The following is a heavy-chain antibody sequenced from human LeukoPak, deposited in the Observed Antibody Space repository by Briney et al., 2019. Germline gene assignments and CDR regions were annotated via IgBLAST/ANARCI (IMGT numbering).Heavy chain of an antibody. CDR2: INPNTGGT. D-gene: IGHD6-19*01. J-gene: IGHJ4*02. CDR3: ATVDQWLAYDY. Sequence: ASVTVSCKASGDSFTGYYIHWVRQAPGQGLEWMGWINPNTGGTNFAQKFQGRVTMTRDTSITTTHMELSSLRSDDTAVYYCATVDQWLAYDYWGQGTLVTVSS. CDR1: GDSFTGYY. V-gene: IGHV1-2*02.